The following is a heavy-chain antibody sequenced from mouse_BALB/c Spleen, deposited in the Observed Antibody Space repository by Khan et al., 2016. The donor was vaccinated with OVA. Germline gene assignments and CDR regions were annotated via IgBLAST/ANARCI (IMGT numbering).Heavy chain of an antibody. V-gene: IGHV3-2*02. Sequence: EVQLHESGPGLVKPSQSLSLTCTVTGYSITSGYAWNWIRQFPGNKLEWMGYISYSGVTSYTPSLKSRISITRDTSKNQFFLQLHSVTTEDTATFVTARGNYYGYDFDYWGQGTTLTVSA. CDR3: ARGNYYGYDFDY. D-gene: IGHD1-2*01. CDR1: GYSITSGYA. CDR2: ISYSGVT. J-gene: IGHJ2*01.